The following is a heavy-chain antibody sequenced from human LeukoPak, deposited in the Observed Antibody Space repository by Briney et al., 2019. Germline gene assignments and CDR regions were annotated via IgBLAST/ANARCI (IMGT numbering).Heavy chain of an antibody. CDR1: GFTFSSYG. D-gene: IGHD6-13*01. Sequence: GESLKISCAASGFTFSSYGMHWVRQAPGKGLEWVAFIRYDGSNKYYADSVKGRFTISRDNSKNTLYLQMNSLRAEDTAVYYCAKTTYSSSWYTSSWGQGTLVTVSS. CDR3: AKTTYSSSWYTSS. CDR2: IRYDGSNK. J-gene: IGHJ4*02. V-gene: IGHV3-30*02.